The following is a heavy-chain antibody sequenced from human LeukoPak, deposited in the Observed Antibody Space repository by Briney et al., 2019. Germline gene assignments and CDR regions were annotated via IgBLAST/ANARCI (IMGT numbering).Heavy chain of an antibody. D-gene: IGHD5-18*01. Sequence: ASVKVSCKASGYTFTSYDFNWLRQATGQGPEWMGWMNPNSGATGYAQKFQGRVTMTRSASINTAYMELSNLRSEDTAVYYCARGSRGYSYGWGQGTLVTVSS. V-gene: IGHV1-8*01. CDR3: ARGSRGYSYG. CDR1: GYTFTSYD. J-gene: IGHJ4*02. CDR2: MNPNSGAT.